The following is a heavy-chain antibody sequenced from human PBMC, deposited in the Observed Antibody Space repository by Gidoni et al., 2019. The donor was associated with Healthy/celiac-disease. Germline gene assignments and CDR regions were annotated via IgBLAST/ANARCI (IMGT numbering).Heavy chain of an antibody. D-gene: IGHD4-17*01. CDR3: AKLEFMTTVVKY. CDR1: GFTFSSYA. J-gene: IGHJ4*02. Sequence: EVQLLESGGGLVQPGGSLRLSCAASGFTFSSYAMSRVRQAPGKGLEWVSAISGSGGSTYYADSVKGRFTISRDNSKNTLYLQMNSLRAEDTAVYYCAKLEFMTTVVKYWGQGTLVTVSS. CDR2: ISGSGGST. V-gene: IGHV3-23*01.